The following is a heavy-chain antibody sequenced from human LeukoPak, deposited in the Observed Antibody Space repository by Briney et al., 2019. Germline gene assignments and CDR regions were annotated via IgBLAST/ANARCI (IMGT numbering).Heavy chain of an antibody. CDR3: ARHDIVVVPAAIDPPSGGWFDP. J-gene: IGHJ5*02. CDR2: IYHSGST. D-gene: IGHD2-2*01. V-gene: IGHV4-38-2*01. Sequence: SETLSLTCAVSGYSISSGYYWGWIRQPPGKGLEWIGSIYHSGSTYYNPSLKSRVTILVDMSKNQFSLKLSSVTAADTAVYYCARHDIVVVPAAIDPPSGGWFDPWGQGTLVTVSS. CDR1: GYSISSGYY.